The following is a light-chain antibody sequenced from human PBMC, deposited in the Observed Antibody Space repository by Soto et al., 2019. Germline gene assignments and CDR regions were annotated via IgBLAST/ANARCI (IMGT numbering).Light chain of an antibody. CDR2: EAA. CDR3: QKDGGPPWA. Sequence: EIVLTQSPGTLSLSPGERATLSCRASQSISSSYLAWYQQKPGRAPRRRSYEAASSATGIPDRFSGSGSGTDFRVTNRRMESEDLAVYYCQKDGGPPWALGQGTKVDIK. CDR1: QSISSSY. J-gene: IGKJ1*01. V-gene: IGKV3-20*01.